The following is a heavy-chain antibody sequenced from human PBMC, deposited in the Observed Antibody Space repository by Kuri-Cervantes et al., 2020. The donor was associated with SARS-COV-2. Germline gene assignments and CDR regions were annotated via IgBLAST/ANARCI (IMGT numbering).Heavy chain of an antibody. CDR1: GFTFSGHW. V-gene: IGHV3-74*01. CDR3: ARDFAEGGTDY. CDR2: ISSDGNNT. J-gene: IGHJ4*02. Sequence: GESLKISCAASGFTFSGHWIHWVRQAPGKGLVWVSRISSDGNNTNYADSVKGRFTISRDNARDTLYLQMNSLRAEDSAVYYCARDFAEGGTDYWGPGTLVTVSS. D-gene: IGHD1-26*01.